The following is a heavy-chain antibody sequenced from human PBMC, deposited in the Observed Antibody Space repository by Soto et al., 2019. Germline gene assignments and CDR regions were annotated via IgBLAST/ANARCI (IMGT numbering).Heavy chain of an antibody. CDR2: ISTYNGNT. CDR1: GYTFTSYG. V-gene: IGHV1-18*01. J-gene: IGHJ4*02. D-gene: IGHD6-13*01. CDR3: AREFEAHSSSWPFDC. Sequence: ASVKVSCKASGYTFTSYGSSLGRQATGQGLEWMGWISTYNGNTHYAQKLQGRVTMTADTSTSTAYMELRSLRSDDTAVYYCAREFEAHSSSWPFDCXGQGTLVPVS.